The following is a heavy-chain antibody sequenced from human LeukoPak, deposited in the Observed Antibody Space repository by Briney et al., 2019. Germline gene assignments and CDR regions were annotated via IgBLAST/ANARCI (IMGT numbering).Heavy chain of an antibody. D-gene: IGHD3-10*01. CDR3: ARWETGFGDLDNPFGAFDI. Sequence: PGGSLRLSCAASGFTFSSYAMHWVRQAPGKGLEWVAVISYDGSNKYYADSVKGRFTISRDNSKNTLYLQMNSLRAEDTAVYYCARWETGFGDLDNPFGAFDIWGQGTMVSVSS. J-gene: IGHJ3*02. CDR2: ISYDGSNK. CDR1: GFTFSSYA. V-gene: IGHV3-30-3*01.